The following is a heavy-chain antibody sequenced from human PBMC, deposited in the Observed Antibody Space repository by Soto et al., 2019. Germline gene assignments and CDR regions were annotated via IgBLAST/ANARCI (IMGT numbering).Heavy chain of an antibody. CDR1: GDSVSSNSAA. V-gene: IGHV6-1*01. D-gene: IGHD3-10*01. J-gene: IGHJ6*02. Sequence: SQTLSLTCAISGDSVSSNSAAWNWIRQSPSRGLEWLGRTYYRSKWYNDYAVSVKSRITINPDTSKNQFSLQLNSVTPEDTAVYYCAGGYYGSGSYYGNYYGMDVWGQGTTVTVSS. CDR2: TYYRSKWYN. CDR3: AGGYYGSGSYYGNYYGMDV.